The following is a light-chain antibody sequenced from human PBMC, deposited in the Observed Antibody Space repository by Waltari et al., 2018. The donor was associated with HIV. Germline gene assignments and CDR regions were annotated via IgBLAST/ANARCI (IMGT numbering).Light chain of an antibody. CDR3: CPFSGRSATWV. V-gene: IGLV2-23*02. Sequence: QSALTQPASASGSPGQSITVSCTRDVETYELVSWSQVHPGRAPKLIIHQFTELTSGVSSRFAATKSGDTASLTIAGLEAEDESLYYCCPFSGRSATWVFGGGTQVTVL. CDR2: QFT. CDR1: DVETYEL. J-gene: IGLJ3*02.